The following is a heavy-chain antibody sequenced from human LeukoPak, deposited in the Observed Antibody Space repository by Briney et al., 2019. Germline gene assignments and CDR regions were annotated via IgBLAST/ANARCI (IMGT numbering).Heavy chain of an antibody. D-gene: IGHD2-15*01. CDR2: IYYSRST. V-gene: IGHV4-59*08. J-gene: IGHJ4*02. CDR3: ARYCSGGSCLDY. Sequence: KPSETLSLTYTVSGGSISSYYWSWIRQPPGKGLEWIGYIYYSRSTNYNPSLKSRVTISVDTSKNQFSLKLSSVTAADTAVYYCARYCSGGSCLDYWGQGTLVTVSS. CDR1: GGSISSYY.